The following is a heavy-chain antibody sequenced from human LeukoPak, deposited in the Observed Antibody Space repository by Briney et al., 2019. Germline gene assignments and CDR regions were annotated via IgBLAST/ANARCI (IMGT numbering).Heavy chain of an antibody. CDR2: IFYSGST. CDR1: GGSINSSGYY. CDR3: ARHSRATLFDY. V-gene: IGHV4-39*01. Sequence: PSETLSLTCTVSGGSINSSGYYWGWLRPAPGQGLEWIGCIFYSGSTYYNPSLKSRVTISVDTSKNQFSLILTSVTAVDTAVYFCARHSRATLFDYWGQGTLVTVSS. J-gene: IGHJ4*02. D-gene: IGHD5-24*01.